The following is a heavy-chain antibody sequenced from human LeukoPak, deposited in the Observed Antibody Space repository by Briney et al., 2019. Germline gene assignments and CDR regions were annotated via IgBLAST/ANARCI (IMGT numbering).Heavy chain of an antibody. J-gene: IGHJ5*02. CDR1: GFTFSSYW. CDR2: IKQDGSGK. Sequence: GGSLRLSCAASGFTFSSYWMSWVRQAPGKGLEWVANIKQDGSGKYYVDSVKGRFTISRDNAKNSLYLQMNSLRAEDTAVYYCARAHPDYGDSLWFDPWGQGTLVTVSS. D-gene: IGHD4-17*01. V-gene: IGHV3-7*01. CDR3: ARAHPDYGDSLWFDP.